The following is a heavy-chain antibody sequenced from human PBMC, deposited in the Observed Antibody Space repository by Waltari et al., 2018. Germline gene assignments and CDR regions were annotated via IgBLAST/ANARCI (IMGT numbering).Heavy chain of an antibody. CDR2: INKDGTET. J-gene: IGHJ4*02. D-gene: IGHD6-19*01. V-gene: IGHV3-7*03. CDR3: IRDYGSPY. CDR1: GVTLSNYW. Sequence: EAQQVESGGDLVQPGGSLSLSCVVSGVTLSNYWMIWVRQAPGKGVGWVANINKDGTETYYVDSVRGRFTISKDDAKNSVYLQMNSLKVEDTAVYYCIRDYGSPYWGQGTLVTVSS.